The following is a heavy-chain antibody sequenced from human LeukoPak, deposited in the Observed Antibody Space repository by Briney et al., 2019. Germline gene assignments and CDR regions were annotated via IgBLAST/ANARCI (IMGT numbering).Heavy chain of an antibody. Sequence: GGSLRLSCAASGFTFSNYWMTWVRQAPWKGLEWVANIKQDGSEENYLDSVKGRFAISRDNAKNLLYLQMNSLRVEDTAVYYCAREGISMIRGVPNRFDPWGQGTLVTVSS. CDR3: AREGISMIRGVPNRFDP. CDR2: IKQDGSEE. D-gene: IGHD3-10*01. CDR1: GFTFSNYW. V-gene: IGHV3-7*01. J-gene: IGHJ5*02.